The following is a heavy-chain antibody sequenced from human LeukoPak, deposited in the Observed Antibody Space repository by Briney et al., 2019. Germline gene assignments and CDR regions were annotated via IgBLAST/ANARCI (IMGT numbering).Heavy chain of an antibody. D-gene: IGHD1-26*01. J-gene: IGHJ6*02. CDR2: FDPEDGET. CDR3: ATVGGWGATQNLLRFPDYYGMDV. CDR1: GYTLTELS. V-gene: IGHV1-24*01. Sequence: ASVKVSCKVSGYTLTELSMHWVRQAPGKGLEWMGGFDPEDGETIYAQKFQGRVTMTEDTSTDTAYMELSSLRSEDTAVYYCATVGGWGATQNLLRFPDYYGMDVWGQGTTVTVSS.